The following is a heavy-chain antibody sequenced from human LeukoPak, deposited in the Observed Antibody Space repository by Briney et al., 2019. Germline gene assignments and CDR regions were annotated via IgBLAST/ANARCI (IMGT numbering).Heavy chain of an antibody. CDR3: ARGGFLGHIVVVTAPPWAFDI. CDR2: IYTSGST. V-gene: IGHV4-61*02. J-gene: IGHJ3*02. Sequence: SETLSLTCTVSGGSISSGSYYWSWIRQPAGKGLEWIGRIYTSGSTNYNPSLKSRVTISVDTSKNQFSLKLSSVTAADTAVYYCARGGFLGHIVVVTAPPWAFDIWGQGTMVTVSS. D-gene: IGHD2-21*02. CDR1: GGSISSGSYY.